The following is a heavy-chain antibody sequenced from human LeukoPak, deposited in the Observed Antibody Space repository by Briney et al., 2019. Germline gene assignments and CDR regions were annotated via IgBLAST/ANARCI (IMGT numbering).Heavy chain of an antibody. CDR2: ISGSSSYI. D-gene: IGHD6-13*01. Sequence: GGSLRLSCAASGFTFSSYSMNWVRQAPGKGLEWVSSISGSSSYIYYADSVKGRFTISRDNAKNSLYLQMNSLRAEDTAVYYCAREWGSSSPLDYWGQGTLVTVSS. CDR3: AREWGSSSPLDY. V-gene: IGHV3-21*01. CDR1: GFTFSSYS. J-gene: IGHJ4*02.